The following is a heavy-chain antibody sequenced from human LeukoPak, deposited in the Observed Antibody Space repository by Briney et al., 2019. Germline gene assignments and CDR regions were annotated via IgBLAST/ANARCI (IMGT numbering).Heavy chain of an antibody. CDR1: GFAFSFSA. CDR2: INANSVAS. J-gene: IGHJ5*01. Sequence: PGASLRLSCAASGFAFSFSAMSWLRQPPGKGLEWVSTINANSVASSYAASVRGRFTISRDNSKSTLYLHLNTLRVEDTAVYYCAKPISGGLAVTADWFDPWGQGTLVVVSS. V-gene: IGHV3-23*01. CDR3: AKPISGGLAVTADWFDP. D-gene: IGHD6-19*01.